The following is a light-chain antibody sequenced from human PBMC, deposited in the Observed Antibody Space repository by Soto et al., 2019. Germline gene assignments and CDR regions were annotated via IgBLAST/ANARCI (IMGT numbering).Light chain of an antibody. CDR1: MRDVGAYNL. J-gene: IGLJ3*02. Sequence: QSALTQPASVSGSPGQSITISCAGTMRDVGAYNLVSWYQQHPGRAPKLMIYDVTKRPSGVPDRFSGSKSANTASLTVSGLQAEDEADYYCMCYAGGNNWVFGGGTKLTVL. CDR2: DVT. CDR3: MCYAGGNNWV. V-gene: IGLV2-8*01.